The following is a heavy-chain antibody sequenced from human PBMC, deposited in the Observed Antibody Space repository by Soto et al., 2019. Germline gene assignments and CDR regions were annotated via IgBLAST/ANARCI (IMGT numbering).Heavy chain of an antibody. Sequence: QVQLQESGPGLVKPSQTLSLTCTVSGGSISSGDYYWSWIRQPPGKGLEWIGYIYYSGSTYYNPSLKSRVTISVDTCKTQFSLKRSSVTAADTAMYYCARAAYDDFWSGKNWFDPWGQGTLVTVSS. V-gene: IGHV4-30-4*01. CDR3: ARAAYDDFWSGKNWFDP. D-gene: IGHD3-3*01. J-gene: IGHJ5*02. CDR2: IYYSGST. CDR1: GGSISSGDYY.